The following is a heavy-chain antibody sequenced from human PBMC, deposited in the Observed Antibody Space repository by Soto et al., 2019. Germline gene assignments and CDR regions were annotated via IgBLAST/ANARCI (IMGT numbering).Heavy chain of an antibody. CDR3: AMVDNYVTPTPQDV. Sequence: QVQLVQSGDEVKKPGASVKVSCKASGYIFVNYGIAWVRQAPGQGLEWMGWISPYTGNTHSATQVKAKHTKTTDTSTSTAYMDLGSLTSDDTAVYYCAMVDNYVTPTPQDVWGQGTTVTVSS. CDR2: ISPYTGNT. J-gene: IGHJ6*02. V-gene: IGHV1-18*01. CDR1: GYIFVNYG. D-gene: IGHD3-16*01.